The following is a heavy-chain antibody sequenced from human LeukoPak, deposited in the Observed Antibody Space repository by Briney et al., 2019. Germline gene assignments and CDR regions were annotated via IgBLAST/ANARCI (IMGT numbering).Heavy chain of an antibody. J-gene: IGHJ3*02. CDR3: ATSQTTSGRYGNAFDI. Sequence: GGFLRLSCAASGFTFSSYWVSWVRQAPGKGLEWVANIKQDGSEKYYVDSVKGRFTISRDNAKNSLYLQMNGLRAEDTAVYYCATSQTTSGRYGNAFDIWGQGTVVTVST. V-gene: IGHV3-7*01. CDR2: IKQDGSEK. CDR1: GFTFSSYW. D-gene: IGHD6-19*01.